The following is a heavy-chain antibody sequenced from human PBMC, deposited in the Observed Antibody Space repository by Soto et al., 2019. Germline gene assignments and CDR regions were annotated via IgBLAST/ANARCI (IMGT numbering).Heavy chain of an antibody. D-gene: IGHD3-22*01. CDR3: AKDHDSSGLDY. V-gene: IGHV3-30*18. J-gene: IGHJ4*02. CDR1: RVTFSSYG. CDR2: ISYDGSNK. Sequence: PGGSLRLSCAAARVTFSSYGMHWVRQAPGKGLEWVAVISYDGSNKYYADSVKGRFTISRDNSKNTLYLQMNSLRAEDTAVYYCAKDHDSSGLDYWGQGTLVTVSS.